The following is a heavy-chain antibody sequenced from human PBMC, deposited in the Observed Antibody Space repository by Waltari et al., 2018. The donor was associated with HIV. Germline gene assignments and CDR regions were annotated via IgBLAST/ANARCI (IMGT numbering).Heavy chain of an antibody. Sequence: EVQLLVCGGGLVQLGGSLRLCRAASGLTSSNTARNWVRQTPGRGLELVSAITVNGVNTYYADSVRGRFTISRDDSKNTLFLQMNSLRAEDTAVYYCAQDPRSYGWSRFGNWGQGTLVTVSS. V-gene: IGHV3-23*01. CDR3: AQDPRSYGWSRFGN. CDR2: ITVNGVNT. D-gene: IGHD3-10*01. J-gene: IGHJ4*02. CDR1: GLTSSNTA.